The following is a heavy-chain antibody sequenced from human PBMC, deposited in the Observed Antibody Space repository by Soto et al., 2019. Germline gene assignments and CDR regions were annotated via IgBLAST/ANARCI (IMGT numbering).Heavy chain of an antibody. CDR2: ISYDGSNK. Sequence: QVQLVESGGGVVQPGRSLRLSCAASGFTFSSYAMHWVRQAPGKGMEWVAVISYDGSNKYYADSVKGRFTISRDNSKNTLYLQMNSLRAEDTAVYYCAVIAVAGIRYYGMDVWGQGTTVTVSS. CDR3: AVIAVAGIRYYGMDV. V-gene: IGHV3-30-3*01. CDR1: GFTFSSYA. J-gene: IGHJ6*02. D-gene: IGHD6-19*01.